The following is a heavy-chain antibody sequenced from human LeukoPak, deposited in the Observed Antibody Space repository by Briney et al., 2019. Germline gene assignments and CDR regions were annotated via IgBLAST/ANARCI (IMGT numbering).Heavy chain of an antibody. CDR3: ARAFAYDTRNY. D-gene: IGHD5-12*01. CDR1: DDSISRYY. CDR2: IYYTGIT. V-gene: IGHV4-59*01. J-gene: IGHJ4*02. Sequence: PSETLSLTCTVSDDSISRYYWSWLPQPPGQGLEWMGYIYYTGITSYSPSLKSRVTISIDTSKNQFSLKLSSLTDADTVVYFCARAFAYDTRNYWGKGTLVTVSS.